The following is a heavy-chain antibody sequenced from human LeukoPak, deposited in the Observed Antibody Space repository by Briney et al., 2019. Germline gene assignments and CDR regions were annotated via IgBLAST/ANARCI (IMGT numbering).Heavy chain of an antibody. CDR3: ARGRRGFGELLPYYYYGMDV. J-gene: IGHJ6*02. CDR2: INHSGST. V-gene: IGHV4-34*01. CDR1: GGSFSGYY. D-gene: IGHD3-10*01. Sequence: PSETLSLTCAVYGGSFSGYYWSWIRQPPGKGLEWIGEINHSGSTNYNPSLKSRVTISVDTSKNQFSLKLSSVTAADTAVYYCARGRRGFGELLPYYYYGMDVWGRGTTVTVSS.